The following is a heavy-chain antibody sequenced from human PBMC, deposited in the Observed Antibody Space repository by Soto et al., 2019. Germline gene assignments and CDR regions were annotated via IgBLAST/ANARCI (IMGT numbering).Heavy chain of an antibody. CDR2: ISGSGGST. J-gene: IGHJ6*02. D-gene: IGHD2-2*01. Sequence: GGSLRLSCAASGFTFSSYAMSWVRQAPGKGLEWVSAISGSGGSTYYADSVKGRFTISRDNSKNTLYLQMNSLRAEDTAVYYCARYCSSTSCLPYYYYYGMDVWGHGTTVTVSS. V-gene: IGHV3-23*01. CDR3: ARYCSSTSCLPYYYYYGMDV. CDR1: GFTFSSYA.